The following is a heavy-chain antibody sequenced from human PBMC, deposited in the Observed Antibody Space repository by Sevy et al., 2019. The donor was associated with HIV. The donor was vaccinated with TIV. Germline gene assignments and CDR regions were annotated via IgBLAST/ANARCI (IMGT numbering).Heavy chain of an antibody. CDR1: GGSISSNNYY. Sequence: TLSLTCTVSGGSISSNNYYWGWIRQPPGKGLEWIGSISYSGNTYYSPSLKSRVTISADTSKNQFSLNLSSVTAADTAVYYCASPLLYWLYWGQGTLVTVSS. D-gene: IGHD2-8*02. CDR3: ASPLLYWLY. J-gene: IGHJ4*02. V-gene: IGHV4-39*01. CDR2: ISYSGNT.